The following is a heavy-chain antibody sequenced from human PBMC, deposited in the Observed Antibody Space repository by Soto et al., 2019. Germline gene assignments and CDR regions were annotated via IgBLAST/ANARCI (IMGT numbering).Heavy chain of an antibody. Sequence: SETLSLTCTVSGGSISSGGYYWSWIRQHPGKGLEWIGYIYYSGSTYYNPSLKSRVTISVDTSKNQFSLKLSSVTAADTAVYYCARGSVGNWFDPWGQGTLVTVSS. CDR1: GGSISSGGYY. V-gene: IGHV4-31*03. CDR2: IYYSGST. J-gene: IGHJ5*02. CDR3: ARGSVGNWFDP. D-gene: IGHD3-10*01.